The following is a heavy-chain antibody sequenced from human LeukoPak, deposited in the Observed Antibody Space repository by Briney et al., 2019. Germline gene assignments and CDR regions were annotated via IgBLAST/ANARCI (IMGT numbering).Heavy chain of an antibody. CDR2: ISHSGST. J-gene: IGHJ3*02. V-gene: IGHV4-4*02. CDR3: SREPSWDYYDSSGSDAFDI. Sequence: PSETLYLTCGVSGGSISSSNCWSWVRQPPGKGLEWIGSISHSGSTYYNPSLKSRVTISVDTSKNQFSLELSSAPAPDTAVYYLSREPSWDYYDSSGSDAFDIWGEGTMVTVSS. D-gene: IGHD3-22*01. CDR1: GGSISSSNC.